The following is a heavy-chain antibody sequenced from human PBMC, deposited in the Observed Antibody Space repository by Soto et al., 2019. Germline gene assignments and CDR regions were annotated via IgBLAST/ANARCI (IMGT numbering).Heavy chain of an antibody. V-gene: IGHV3-23*01. J-gene: IGHJ1*01. CDR1: GFTFSIRA. CDR3: ATLDYYAR. CDR2: LSGSGGTT. Sequence: PGGSLRLSCTASGFTFSIRAMTWVRQAPGKGLEWVSTLSGSGGTTYYADSVKGRFTISRDNSKNTLYLQMNSLRVEDTAVYHCATLDYYARWGQGTLVTVSS. D-gene: IGHD3-10*02.